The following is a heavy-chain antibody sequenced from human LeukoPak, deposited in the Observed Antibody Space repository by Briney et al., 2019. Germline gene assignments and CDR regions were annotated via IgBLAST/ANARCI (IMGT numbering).Heavy chain of an antibody. V-gene: IGHV4-30-2*01. CDR2: IYHSGST. Sequence: PSQTLSLTCAVSGGSISSGGYSWSWIRQPPGKGLEWIGYIYHSGSTYYNPSLKSRVTISVDRSKNQFSLKLSSVTAADTAVYHCARNRRYSGYDFYYYYGMDVWGQGTTVTVSS. D-gene: IGHD5-12*01. CDR1: GGSISSGGYS. CDR3: ARNRRYSGYDFYYYYGMDV. J-gene: IGHJ6*02.